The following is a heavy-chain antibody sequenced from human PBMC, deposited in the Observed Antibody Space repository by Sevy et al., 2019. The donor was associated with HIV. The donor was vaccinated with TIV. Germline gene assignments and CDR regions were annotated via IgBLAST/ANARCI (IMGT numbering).Heavy chain of an antibody. Sequence: SETLSLTCTVSGGSVSSGSYYWSWIRQPPGKGLEWIGYIYYSGSTNYNPSLKSRVTISVDTSKNQCSLKLSSVTAADTAVYYCARASSGYYYFYYYGMDVWGQGTTVTVSS. D-gene: IGHD3-22*01. V-gene: IGHV4-61*01. CDR2: IYYSGST. CDR1: GGSVSSGSYY. CDR3: ARASSGYYYFYYYGMDV. J-gene: IGHJ6*02.